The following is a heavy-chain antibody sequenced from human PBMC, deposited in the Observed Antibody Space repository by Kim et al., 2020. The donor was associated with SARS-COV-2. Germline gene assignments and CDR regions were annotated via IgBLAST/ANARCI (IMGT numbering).Heavy chain of an antibody. CDR3: ARTERPYYYGSGWAYYFDY. CDR2: IKQDGSEK. J-gene: IGHJ4*02. CDR1: GFTFSSYW. V-gene: IGHV3-7*01. D-gene: IGHD3-10*01. Sequence: GGSLRLSCAASGFTFSSYWMSWVRQAPGKGLEWVANIKQDGSEKYYVDSVKGRFTISRDNAKNSLYLQMNSLRAEDTAVYYCARTERPYYYGSGWAYYFDYWGQGTLVTVSS.